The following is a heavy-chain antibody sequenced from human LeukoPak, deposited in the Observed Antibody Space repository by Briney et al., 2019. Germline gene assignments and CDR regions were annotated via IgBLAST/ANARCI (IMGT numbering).Heavy chain of an antibody. CDR2: IIPIFGTA. CDR3: ARDGAAMSSDY. J-gene: IGHJ4*02. D-gene: IGHD5-18*01. Sequence: SVKVSCEASGGTFSSYAISWVRQAPGQGLEWMGRIIPIFGTANYAQKFQGRVTITTDESTSTAYMELSSLRSEDTAVYYCARDGAAMSSDYWGQGTLVTVSS. V-gene: IGHV1-69*05. CDR1: GGTFSSYA.